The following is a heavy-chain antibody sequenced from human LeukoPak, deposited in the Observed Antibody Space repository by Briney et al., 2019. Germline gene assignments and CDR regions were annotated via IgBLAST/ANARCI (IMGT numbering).Heavy chain of an antibody. D-gene: IGHD3-10*01. CDR2: IKQDGSEK. CDR3: ARTISGDAFDI. J-gene: IGHJ3*02. Sequence: PGGSLRLSCAASGFTFSSYNMSWVRQAPGKGLEWVANIKQDGSEKYYVDSVKGRFTISRDNAKNSLYLQMNSLRAEDTAVYYCARTISGDAFDIWGQGTMVTVSS. CDR1: GFTFSSYN. V-gene: IGHV3-7*04.